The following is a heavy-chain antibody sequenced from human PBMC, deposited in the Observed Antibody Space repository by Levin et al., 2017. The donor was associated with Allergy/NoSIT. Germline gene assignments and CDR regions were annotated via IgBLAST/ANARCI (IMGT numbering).Heavy chain of an antibody. CDR3: ASWAMYHYDRSAFDYFYYAVDG. V-gene: IGHV3-21*04. D-gene: IGHD3-22*01. J-gene: IGHJ6*02. CDR2: ISAGGNYI. Sequence: GESLKISCAASGILFSSYDMNWVRQAPGKGLEWVSSISAGGNYIYYAHSVKGRFTISRDNAKNSLFLQMNSLRAEDTAVYYCASWAMYHYDRSAFDYFYYAVDGRGQGTTVTVSS. CDR1: GILFSSYD.